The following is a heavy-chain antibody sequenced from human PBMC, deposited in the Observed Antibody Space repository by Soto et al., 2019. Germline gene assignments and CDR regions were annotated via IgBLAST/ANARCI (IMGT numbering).Heavy chain of an antibody. V-gene: IGHV1-2*04. D-gene: IGHD6-19*01. J-gene: IGHJ6*02. CDR3: ARGRYSSGWYHYYGMDV. CDR2: INPNSGGT. Sequence: GASVKVSCKASGYTFTVYYIHWVRQAPGQGFEWMGWINPNSGGTNYAQKFQGWVTMTRDTSISTVYMELSRLRSDDTAVYYCARGRYSSGWYHYYGMDVWGQGTTVTVSS. CDR1: GYTFTVYY.